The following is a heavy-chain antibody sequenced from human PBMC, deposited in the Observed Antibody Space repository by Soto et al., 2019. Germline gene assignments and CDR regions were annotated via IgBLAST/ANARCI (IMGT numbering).Heavy chain of an antibody. CDR1: GGPISSGGYY. J-gene: IGHJ5*02. CDR2: IYYSGST. V-gene: IGHV4-31*03. CDR3: ARDVGYCSGGSCYPGWFDT. Sequence: PSETLSLTCTASGGPISSGGYYWSWIRQHPGKGLEWIGYIYYSGSTYYNPSLKSRVTISVDTSKNQFSLKLSSVTAADTAVYYCARDVGYCSGGSCYPGWFDTWGQGTLVTVSS. D-gene: IGHD2-15*01.